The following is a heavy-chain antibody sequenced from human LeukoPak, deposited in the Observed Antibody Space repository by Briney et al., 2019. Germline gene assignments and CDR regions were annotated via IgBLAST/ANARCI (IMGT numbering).Heavy chain of an antibody. CDR2: NNCNNGGT. J-gene: IGHJ4*02. CDR1: GYTFTGYY. V-gene: IGHV1-2*02. Sequence: ASVKVSCKASGYTFTGYYIHWVRQAPGQGLDWMGWNNCNNGGTKYAQKFQGRVTMTRATSITTAYMELTNLKSDDTAVYYCARGDLAFVPAADRFGYYLWSQGTLVTVSS. D-gene: IGHD2-2*01. CDR3: ARGDLAFVPAADRFGYYL.